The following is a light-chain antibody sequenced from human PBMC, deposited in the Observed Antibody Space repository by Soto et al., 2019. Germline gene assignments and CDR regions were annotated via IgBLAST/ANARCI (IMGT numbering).Light chain of an antibody. J-gene: IGKJ1*01. CDR1: QSIGVG. V-gene: IGKV1-5*03. CDR3: QQYINYFRT. CDR2: KTS. Sequence: DIRMTQSPSTLSASVGDRVTITCRASQSIGVGLAWYQQKPGTAPKLLIYKTSTLDSGVPLRFSGSGSGTEFTLTISSLQPDDFATYYCQQYINYFRTFGQGTRVELK.